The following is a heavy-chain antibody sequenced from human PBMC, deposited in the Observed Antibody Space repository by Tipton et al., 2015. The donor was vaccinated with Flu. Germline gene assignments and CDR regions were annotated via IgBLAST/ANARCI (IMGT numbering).Heavy chain of an antibody. V-gene: IGHV3-7*04. CDR1: GFTFSSYW. D-gene: IGHD4-17*01. J-gene: IGHJ4*02. CDR3: ARGASTVTTKDYFEY. Sequence: SLRLSCAASGFTFSSYWMSWVRQAPGRGLEWVAKIKQDGSAKDYVDSVEGRFTITRDNTKNSLYLQMSSLRAEVTAVYYCARGASTVTTKDYFEYWCQGTLVTVSS. CDR2: IKQDGSAK.